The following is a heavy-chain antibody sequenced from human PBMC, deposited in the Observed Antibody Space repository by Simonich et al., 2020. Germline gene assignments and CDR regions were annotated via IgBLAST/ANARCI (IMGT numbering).Heavy chain of an antibody. D-gene: IGHD3-10*01. CDR2: ISSSSSYI. J-gene: IGHJ4*02. CDR1: GFTFSSYS. CDR3: ARDTSYYGSGSYYFDY. V-gene: IGHV3-21*01. Sequence: GGGLVKPGGSLRLSCAASGFTFSSYSMNWVRQAPGKGLEWVSSISSSSSYIYYADSVKGRFTISRGNAKNSLYLQMNSLRAEDTAVYYCARDTSYYGSGSYYFDYWGQGTLVTVSS.